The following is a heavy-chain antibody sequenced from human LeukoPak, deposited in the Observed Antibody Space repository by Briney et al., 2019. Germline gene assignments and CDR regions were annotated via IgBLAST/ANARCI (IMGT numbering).Heavy chain of an antibody. CDR1: GYTFTSYY. CDR3: ARERMATTDKPHDALDI. V-gene: IGHV1-46*01. Sequence: ASVKVSCKASGYTFTSYYMHWVRQAPGQGLEWMGIINPSGGSTSYAQKFQGRVTMTRDMSTSTVYMELSSLRSEDTAVYYCARERMATTDKPHDALDIWGQGTMVTVSS. CDR2: INPSGGST. D-gene: IGHD5-24*01. J-gene: IGHJ3*02.